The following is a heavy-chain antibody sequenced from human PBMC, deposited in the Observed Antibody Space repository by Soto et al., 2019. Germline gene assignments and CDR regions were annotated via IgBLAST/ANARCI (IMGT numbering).Heavy chain of an antibody. CDR2: IYWDDDK. CDR3: AHSLASGSNYRYYYYMDV. D-gene: IGHD1-26*01. CDR1: GFSLSTSGVG. J-gene: IGHJ6*03. Sequence: QITLKESGPTLVKPTQTLTLTCTFSGFSLSTSGVGVGWIRQPPGKALEWLALIYWDDDKRYSPSLKSRLTITNDTSKNQVVLTMTNMDPVDTATYYCAHSLASGSNYRYYYYMDVWGKGTTVTVYS. V-gene: IGHV2-5*02.